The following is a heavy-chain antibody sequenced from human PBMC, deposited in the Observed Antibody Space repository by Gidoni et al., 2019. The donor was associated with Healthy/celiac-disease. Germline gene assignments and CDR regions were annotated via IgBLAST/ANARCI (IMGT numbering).Heavy chain of an antibody. Sequence: QLQLQESGPGLVKPSETLSLTCTVSGCSISSSSYYWGWIRQPPGKGLEWIGSIYYSGSTYYNPSLKSRVTISVDTSKNQFSLKLSSVTAADTAVYYCAPGSYDFWSGSIPYYFDYWGQGTLVTVSS. CDR1: GCSISSSSYY. CDR3: APGSYDFWSGSIPYYFDY. D-gene: IGHD3-3*01. J-gene: IGHJ4*02. CDR2: IYYSGST. V-gene: IGHV4-39*01.